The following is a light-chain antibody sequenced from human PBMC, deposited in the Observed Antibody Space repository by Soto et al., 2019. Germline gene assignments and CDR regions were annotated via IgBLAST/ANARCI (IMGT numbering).Light chain of an antibody. CDR3: QNYNSAPIA. V-gene: IGKV1-27*01. CDR1: QGVSNF. Sequence: DIQMTQSPSSLSASVGDRVTITCRASQGVSNFLAWYQQKPGKVPELLIYAASTLQSGVPSRFSGGGSGTDFTLTISSLQPEDAATYYCQNYNSAPIAFGQGTRLEIK. J-gene: IGKJ5*01. CDR2: AAS.